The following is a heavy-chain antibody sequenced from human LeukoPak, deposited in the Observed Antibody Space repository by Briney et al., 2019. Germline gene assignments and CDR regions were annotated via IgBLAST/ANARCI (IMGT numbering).Heavy chain of an antibody. CDR1: GFSFNAYW. V-gene: IGHV3-53*01. Sequence: GESLKISCAVSGFSFNAYWMSWVRQAPGKGLEWVSVLYDDGATKYADSVKGRFTISRDNSENTLFLQMNSLRTEDTAVYYCARELLYHYYEYWGQGTLVTVSS. J-gene: IGHJ4*02. CDR3: ARELLYHYYEY. D-gene: IGHD3-3*01. CDR2: LYDDGAT.